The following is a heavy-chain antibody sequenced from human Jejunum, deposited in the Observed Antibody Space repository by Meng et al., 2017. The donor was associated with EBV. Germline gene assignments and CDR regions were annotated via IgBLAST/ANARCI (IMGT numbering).Heavy chain of an antibody. CDR2: ISGSAGNT. J-gene: IGHJ4*02. CDR3: AKLLKY. Sequence: VQLLGRGGGLVQPGGSLRLACAASGFSFSNSAMSWVRQAPGKGLEWVSVISGSAGNTYYADSVKGRFTISRDLSNNTLYLQMNSLRAEDTAIYYCAKLLKYWGQGTLVTVSS. CDR1: GFSFSNSA. V-gene: IGHV3-23*01.